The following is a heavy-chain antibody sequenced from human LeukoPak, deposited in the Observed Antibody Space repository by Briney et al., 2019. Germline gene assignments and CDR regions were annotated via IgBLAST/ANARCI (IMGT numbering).Heavy chain of an antibody. CDR1: EFTFRLYA. CDR2: INDVSGDI. Sequence: GGSLRLSCAASEFTFRLYAMKWVREAPGKGLVWVSYINDVSGDIHYADSVKGRFTISRDNAKNTLYLQINSLRAEDTAVYYCARDTYQPGRIDCWGQGTLVIVSS. D-gene: IGHD2-2*01. CDR3: ARDTYQPGRIDC. J-gene: IGHJ4*02. V-gene: IGHV3-21*05.